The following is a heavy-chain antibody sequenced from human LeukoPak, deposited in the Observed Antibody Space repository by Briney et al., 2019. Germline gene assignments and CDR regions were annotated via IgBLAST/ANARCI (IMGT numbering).Heavy chain of an antibody. J-gene: IGHJ4*02. V-gene: IGHV4-59*08. CDR1: GGSVSSYY. Sequence: SSETLSLTCSVSGGSVSSYYWSWIRQSPGKGLEWIGYIHNSGRTNYNPSLKSRVTGFVDTSKNQVSLRLSSVTAADTAVYYCARHGTISSESYFDYWGQGTLVTVSS. CDR2: IHNSGRT. CDR3: ARHGTISSESYFDY. D-gene: IGHD1-14*01.